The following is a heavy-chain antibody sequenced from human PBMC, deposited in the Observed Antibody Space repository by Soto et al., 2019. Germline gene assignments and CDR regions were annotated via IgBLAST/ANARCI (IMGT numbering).Heavy chain of an antibody. CDR3: AKDNRGYDNDAFNC. D-gene: IGHD5-12*01. Sequence: EVQLVESGGGLVQPGRSLRLSCVASGFTFDDYGLHWVRQTPEKGLEGVSSITWNSGSVFYADSVKGRFTISRDNAKNSLYRQMNGLRVEDTALYYCAKDNRGYDNDAFNCWGPGTMVTVSS. V-gene: IGHV3-9*01. CDR2: ITWNSGSV. J-gene: IGHJ3*01. CDR1: GFTFDDYG.